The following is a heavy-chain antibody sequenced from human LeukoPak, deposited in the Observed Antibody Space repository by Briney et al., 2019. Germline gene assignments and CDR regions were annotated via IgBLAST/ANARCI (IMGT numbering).Heavy chain of an antibody. CDR2: IYYRGSP. Sequence: SETLSLTCTVSVGXISSSSNYGGWLRQPPGKGLEWIGRIYYRGSPYYNPSLKSRVTISVDTSKNQFSLKLSSVTAADTAVYYCARRGRRVNIIVVPAAMALDYWGQGTMVTVSS. V-gene: IGHV4-39*01. CDR1: VGXISSSSNY. J-gene: IGHJ4*02. D-gene: IGHD2-2*01. CDR3: ARRGRRVNIIVVPAAMALDY.